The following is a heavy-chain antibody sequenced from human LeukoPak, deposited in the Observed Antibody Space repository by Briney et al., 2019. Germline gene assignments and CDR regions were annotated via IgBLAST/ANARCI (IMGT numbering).Heavy chain of an antibody. CDR1: GFTFSSYA. CDR2: ISYDGSNK. D-gene: IGHD2-15*01. Sequence: GGSLRLSCAASGFTFSSYAMHWVRRAPGKGLEWVAVISYDGSNKYYADSVKGRFTISRDNSKNTLYLQMNSLRAEDTAVYYCARGEGVVVAATFGLLDYWGQGTLVTVSS. J-gene: IGHJ4*02. V-gene: IGHV3-30*04. CDR3: ARGEGVVVAATFGLLDY.